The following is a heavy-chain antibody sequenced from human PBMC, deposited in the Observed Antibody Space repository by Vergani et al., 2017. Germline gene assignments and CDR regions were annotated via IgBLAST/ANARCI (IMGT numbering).Heavy chain of an antibody. CDR3: ARRDSGQGGVDY. D-gene: IGHD1-26*01. Sequence: EVQLLESGGGLVQPGESLKISCKGSGYSFTSYWIGWVRQMPGKGLEWMGIIYPGDSDTRHSPSFQGQVTISADKSISTAYLQWSSLKASDTAMYYCARRDSGQGGVDYWGQGTLVTVSS. CDR1: GYSFTSYW. CDR2: IYPGDSDT. V-gene: IGHV5-51*01. J-gene: IGHJ4*02.